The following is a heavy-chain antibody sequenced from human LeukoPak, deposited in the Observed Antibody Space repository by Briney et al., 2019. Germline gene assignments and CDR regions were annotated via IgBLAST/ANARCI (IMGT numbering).Heavy chain of an antibody. CDR2: ISSSGSTI. CDR3: AKDFPDWDFRIVVVPAAPIDY. D-gene: IGHD2-2*01. CDR1: GFTFSDYY. Sequence: GGSLRLSCAASGFTFSDYYMSWLRQAPGKGLEWVSYISSSGSTIYYADSVKGRFTISRDNSKNTLYLQMNSLRAEDTAVYYCAKDFPDWDFRIVVVPAAPIDYWGQGTLVTVSS. V-gene: IGHV3-11*01. J-gene: IGHJ4*02.